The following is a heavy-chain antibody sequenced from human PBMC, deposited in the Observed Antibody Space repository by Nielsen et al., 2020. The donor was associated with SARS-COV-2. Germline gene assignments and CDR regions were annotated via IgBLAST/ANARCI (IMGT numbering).Heavy chain of an antibody. CDR1: GGSFSGYH. CDR2: INHSGST. V-gene: IGHV4-34*01. Sequence: SETLSLTCSVYGGSFSGYHWSWIRQSPGKGLEWIGEINHSGSTNYNPSLKSRVTISIDMSKKQFSLNLSSVTAADMAVYYCARRAEGLELWRRYFYYMDVWGKGTTVTVSS. CDR3: ARRAEGLELWRRYFYYMDV. D-gene: IGHD5-18*01. J-gene: IGHJ6*03.